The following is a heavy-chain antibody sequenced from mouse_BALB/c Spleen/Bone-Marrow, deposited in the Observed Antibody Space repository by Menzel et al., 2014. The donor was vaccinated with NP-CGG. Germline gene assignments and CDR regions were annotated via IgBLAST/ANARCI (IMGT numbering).Heavy chain of an antibody. J-gene: IGHJ1*01. CDR2: ISYSGST. CDR3: AGTWYFDV. V-gene: IGHV3-2*02. CDR1: GYSITSDYA. Sequence: EVQLQQSGPGLVKPSQSLSLTCTVTGYSITSDYAWHWIRQFPGNKLEWMGYISYSGSTSYNPSLKSRISITRDTSKNQFFLQLNSVTTEDTATYYCAGTWYFDVWGAGTTVTVSS. D-gene: IGHD4-1*01.